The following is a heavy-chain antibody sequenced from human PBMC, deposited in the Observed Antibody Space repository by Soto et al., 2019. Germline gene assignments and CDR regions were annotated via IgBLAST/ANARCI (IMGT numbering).Heavy chain of an antibody. CDR1: GYTLTELS. Sequence: ASVKVSCKVSGYTLTELSMHWVRQAPGKGLEWMGGFDPEGGETIYAQKFQGRVTMTEDTSTDTAYMELSSLRSEDTAVYYCATDLLSGTPPGRTDYWGQGTLVTVSS. CDR2: FDPEGGET. V-gene: IGHV1-24*01. D-gene: IGHD3-10*01. J-gene: IGHJ4*02. CDR3: ATDLLSGTPPGRTDY.